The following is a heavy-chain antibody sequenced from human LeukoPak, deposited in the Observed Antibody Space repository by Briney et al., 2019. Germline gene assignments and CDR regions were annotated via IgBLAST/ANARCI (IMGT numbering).Heavy chain of an antibody. CDR3: ARQYCSSTSCYMGAFDY. CDR2: LYTSGST. Sequence: SETLSLTCTVSGGSISSGSYYWSWIRQPAGKGLEWIGRLYTSGSTNYNPSLKSRVTISVDTSKNQFSLKLSSVTAADTAVYYCARQYCSSTSCYMGAFDYWGQGTLVTVSS. V-gene: IGHV4-61*02. J-gene: IGHJ4*02. D-gene: IGHD2-2*02. CDR1: GGSISSGSYY.